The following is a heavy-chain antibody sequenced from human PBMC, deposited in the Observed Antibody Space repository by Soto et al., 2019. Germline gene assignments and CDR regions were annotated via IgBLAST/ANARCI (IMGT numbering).Heavy chain of an antibody. CDR2: IYYSGST. V-gene: IGHV4-59*01. CDR3: ARDQKDFMVRIYYFDY. CDR1: GGSISSYY. D-gene: IGHD3-10*01. Sequence: QVQLQESGPGLVKPSETLSLTCTVSGGSISSYYWSWIRQPPGKGLEWIGYIYYSGSTNYNPSLKSRVTISVDTSKNQFSLKLSSVTAADTAVYYCARDQKDFMVRIYYFDYWGQGTLVTVSS. J-gene: IGHJ4*02.